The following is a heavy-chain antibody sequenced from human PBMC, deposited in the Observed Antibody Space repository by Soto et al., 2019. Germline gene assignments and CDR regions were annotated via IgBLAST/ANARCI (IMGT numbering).Heavy chain of an antibody. V-gene: IGHV1-69*02. CDR1: GGTFSSYT. Sequence: QVQLVQSGAEVKKPGSSVKVSCKASGGTFSSYTISWVRQAPGQGLEWMGRIIPILGIANYAQKFQGRVTITADKSTSTAYMELSSLRSEDTAVYYCARGIDGYPYYFDYWGQGTLVTVSS. CDR3: ARGIDGYPYYFDY. J-gene: IGHJ4*02. D-gene: IGHD5-12*01. CDR2: IIPILGIA.